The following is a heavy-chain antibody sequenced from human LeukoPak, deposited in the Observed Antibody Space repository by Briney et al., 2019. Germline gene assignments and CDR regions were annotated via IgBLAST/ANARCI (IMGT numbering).Heavy chain of an antibody. J-gene: IGHJ1*01. CDR1: GYTFIDYY. V-gene: IGHV1-2*02. D-gene: IGHD3/OR15-3a*01. Sequence: ASVKVSCKTSGYTFIDYYVLWVRHAPGQGLELLGWINSNSGGTKYAQEFQGRVTMTRDTSTTTAYMELSGLRSDDTAVYYCARGHESSPSYDFWGQGTLVTVSS. CDR3: ARGHESSPSYDF. CDR2: INSNSGGT.